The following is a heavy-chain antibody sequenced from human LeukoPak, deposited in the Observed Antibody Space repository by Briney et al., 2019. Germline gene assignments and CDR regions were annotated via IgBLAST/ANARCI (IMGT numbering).Heavy chain of an antibody. J-gene: IGHJ4*02. CDR3: ARGQFKGDSSGYYPGNFDY. D-gene: IGHD3-22*01. CDR2: INHSGST. V-gene: IGHV4-34*01. Sequence: PSETQSLTCVVYGGSFSDYYWNWIRQPPGKGLEWIGEINHSGSTNYNPSLKSRVTISVDTSKNQFSLKLSSVTAADTAVYYCARGQFKGDSSGYYPGNFDYWGQGTLVTVSS. CDR1: GGSFSDYY.